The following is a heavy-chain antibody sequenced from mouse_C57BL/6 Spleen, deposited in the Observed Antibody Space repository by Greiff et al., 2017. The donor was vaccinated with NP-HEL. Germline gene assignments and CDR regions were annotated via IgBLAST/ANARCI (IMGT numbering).Heavy chain of an antibody. Sequence: EVQLQESGPGLVKPSQTVFLTCTVTGISITTGNYRWSWIRQFPGNKLEWIGYIYYSGTITYNPSLTSRTTITRDTPKNQFFLEMNSLTAEDTATYYCARDRGQLFYYAMDYWGQGTSVTVSS. D-gene: IGHD3-3*01. J-gene: IGHJ4*01. CDR3: ARDRGQLFYYAMDY. V-gene: IGHV3-5*01. CDR1: GISITTGNYR. CDR2: IYYSGTI.